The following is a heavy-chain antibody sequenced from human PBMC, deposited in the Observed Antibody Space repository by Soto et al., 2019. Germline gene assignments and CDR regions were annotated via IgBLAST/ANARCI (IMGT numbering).Heavy chain of an antibody. CDR3: ARAKAAVRATGTTFSYYYYGMDV. J-gene: IGHJ6*02. D-gene: IGHD1-1*01. CDR1: GGSFSCYY. CDR2: INHSGST. Sequence: SETLSLTCAVYGGSFSCYYWSWIRQPPGKGLEWIGEINHSGSTNYNPSLKSRVTISVDTSKNQFSLKLSSVTAADTAVYYCARAKAAVRATGTTFSYYYYGMDVWGQGATVTVSS. V-gene: IGHV4-34*01.